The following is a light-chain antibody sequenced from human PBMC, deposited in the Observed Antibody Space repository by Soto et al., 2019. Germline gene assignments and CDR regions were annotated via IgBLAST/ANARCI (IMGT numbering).Light chain of an antibody. Sequence: DIQLTQSPSFLSASVGDRVTITCRASQGISRYLAWYQQKPGKAPKLLIYAASTLQSGVPSRFSGSGSGTAFTLTTSSLQPDDFATSYCQQLNSYPLFTFGPGTKVDIK. J-gene: IGKJ3*01. V-gene: IGKV1-9*01. CDR1: QGISRY. CDR3: QQLNSYPLFT. CDR2: AAS.